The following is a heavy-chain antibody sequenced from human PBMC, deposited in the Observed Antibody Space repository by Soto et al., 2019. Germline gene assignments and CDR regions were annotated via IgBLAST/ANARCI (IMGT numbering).Heavy chain of an antibody. J-gene: IGHJ6*02. CDR3: ARGGSGSPAASLRVYRLAV. CDR1: GYTFTSYY. Sequence: ASVKVSCKASGYTFTSYYMHWVRQAPGQGLEWMGIINPSGGSTSYAQKFQGRATMTRDTSTSTVYMELSSLRSEDTAVYYCARGGSGSPAASLRVYRLAVSGQGTTVTVSS. D-gene: IGHD1-26*01. V-gene: IGHV1-46*03. CDR2: INPSGGST.